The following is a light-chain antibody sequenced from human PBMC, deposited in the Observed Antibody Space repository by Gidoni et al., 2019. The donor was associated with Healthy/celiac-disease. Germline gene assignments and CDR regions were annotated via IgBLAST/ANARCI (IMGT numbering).Light chain of an antibody. CDR1: QSVSSY. CDR3: QQRSNWPST. V-gene: IGKV3-11*01. CDR2: DAS. Sequence: IVLTQSPATLSLSPGERATLSCRASQSVSSYLAWYQQKPGQAPRLRIYDASNRATGIPARFSGSGSGTDFTLTSSSLEPEDFAVYYCQQRSNWPSTFGQGTKLEIK. J-gene: IGKJ2*01.